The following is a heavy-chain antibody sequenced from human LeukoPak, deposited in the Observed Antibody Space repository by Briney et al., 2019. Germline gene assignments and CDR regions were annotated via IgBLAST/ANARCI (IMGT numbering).Heavy chain of an antibody. J-gene: IGHJ4*02. CDR1: GFTFSSYA. CDR2: INSDGSST. D-gene: IGHD5-18*01. Sequence: GGSLRLSCAASGFTFSSYAMSWVRQAPGKGLVWVSRINSDGSSTSYADSVKGRFTISRDNAKNTLYLQMNSLRADDTAVYYCARGAGGYSYGWGQGTLVTVSS. V-gene: IGHV3-74*01. CDR3: ARGAGGYSYG.